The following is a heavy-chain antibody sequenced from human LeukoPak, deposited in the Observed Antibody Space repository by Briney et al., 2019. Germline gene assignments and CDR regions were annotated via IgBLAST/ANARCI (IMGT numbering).Heavy chain of an antibody. Sequence: PGGSLRLSCAASGFTFSSYAMSWVRQAPGKGLEWVSTISGSGGSTYYADSVKGRFTISRDNSKNTLYLQMNSLRAEDTAVYYCAKGSVLTMILVVFDYWGQGTLVTVSS. J-gene: IGHJ4*02. CDR3: AKGSVLTMILVVFDY. V-gene: IGHV3-23*01. CDR2: ISGSGGST. CDR1: GFTFSSYA. D-gene: IGHD3-22*01.